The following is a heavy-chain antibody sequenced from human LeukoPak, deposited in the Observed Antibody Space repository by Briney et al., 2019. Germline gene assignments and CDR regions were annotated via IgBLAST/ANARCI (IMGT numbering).Heavy chain of an antibody. CDR2: IYYSGST. CDR1: GGSISSNIYY. D-gene: IGHD6-19*01. CDR3: ARGASETRSGRLGYWFDP. Sequence: SETLSLTCTVSGGSISSNIYYWGWIRQPPGKGLEWIGSIYYSGSTNYNPSLKSRVTISVDTSKNQFSLKLSSVTAADTAVYYCARGASETRSGRLGYWFDPWGQGTLVTVSS. J-gene: IGHJ5*02. V-gene: IGHV4-39*01.